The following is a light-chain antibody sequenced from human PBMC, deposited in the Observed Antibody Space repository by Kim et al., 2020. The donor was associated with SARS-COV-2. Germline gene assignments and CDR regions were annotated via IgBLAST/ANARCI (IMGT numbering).Light chain of an antibody. CDR1: QNVSSN. J-gene: IGKJ1*01. V-gene: IGKV3-15*01. Sequence: EIVMTHSPATLSVSPGERATLSCRASQNVSSNLAWYQQKPGQAPRLLIYGASTRATGVPARFSGSGSGTEFTLTILSLQSEDFAIYYCQQYNNWPQTFGQGTKVEVK. CDR2: GAS. CDR3: QQYNNWPQT.